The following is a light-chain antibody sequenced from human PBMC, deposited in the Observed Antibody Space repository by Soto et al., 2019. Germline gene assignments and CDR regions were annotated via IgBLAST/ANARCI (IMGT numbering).Light chain of an antibody. V-gene: IGKV1-5*03. J-gene: IGKJ1*01. CDR3: QHYNSYSEA. CDR2: KAS. CDR1: QSISSW. Sequence: DIQMTQSPSTLSASVRDRFTITCRASQSISSWLAWYQQKPGKAPNLLIYKASTLESGVPSRFSGSGSGTEFTLTISSLQPDDFATYYCQHYNSYSEAFGQGTKVDIK.